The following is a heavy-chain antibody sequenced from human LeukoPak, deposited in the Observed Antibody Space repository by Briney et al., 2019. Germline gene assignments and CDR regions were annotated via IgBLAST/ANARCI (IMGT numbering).Heavy chain of an antibody. V-gene: IGHV4-59*08. CDR2: IYYSGST. CDR1: GGSISSYY. Sequence: PSETLSLTCTVSGGSISSYYWSWFRKPPGKGLEWIGYIYYSGSTNYNPSLKSRVTISVDTSKNQFSLKLSSVTAADTAVYYCARLGLVGFDPWGQGTLVTVSS. CDR3: ARLGLVGFDP. J-gene: IGHJ5*02. D-gene: IGHD2-15*01.